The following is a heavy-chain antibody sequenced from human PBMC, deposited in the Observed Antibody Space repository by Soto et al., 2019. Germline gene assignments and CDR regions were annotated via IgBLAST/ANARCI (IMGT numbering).Heavy chain of an antibody. CDR3: ARGNPVAPLFEYSNYYMDV. Sequence: EVQLAESGGGLVQPGGSLRLSCAASGFTFTTYSMNWVRQAPGRGLEGVSYISSSGSAIYYADSVKGQFISTRDNSKNYLYLQMNDLGAEDTAVYYCARGNPVAPLFEYSNYYMDVWGKGTTVSVSS. CDR1: GFTFTTYS. CDR2: ISSSGSAI. J-gene: IGHJ6*03. V-gene: IGHV3-48*01. D-gene: IGHD3-16*01.